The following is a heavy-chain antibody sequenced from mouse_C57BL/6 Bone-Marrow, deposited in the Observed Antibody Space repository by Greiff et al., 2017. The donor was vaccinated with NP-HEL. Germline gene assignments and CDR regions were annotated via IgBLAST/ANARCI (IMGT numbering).Heavy chain of an antibody. Sequence: EVQVVESGAELVRPGASVKLSCTASGFNIKDDYMHWVKQRPEQGLEWIGWIDPENGDTEYASKFQGKATITADPSSNTAYLQLSSLTSEDTAVYYCTTGWFPNSSWFAYWGQGTLVTVSA. D-gene: IGHD2-3*01. J-gene: IGHJ3*01. V-gene: IGHV14-4*01. CDR2: IDPENGDT. CDR3: TTGWFPNSSWFAY. CDR1: GFNIKDDY.